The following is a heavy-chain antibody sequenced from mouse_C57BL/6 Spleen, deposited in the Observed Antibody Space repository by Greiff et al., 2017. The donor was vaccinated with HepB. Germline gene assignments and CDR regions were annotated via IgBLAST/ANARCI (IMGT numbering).Heavy chain of an antibody. D-gene: IGHD2-2*01. J-gene: IGHJ4*01. CDR2: IWGGGST. V-gene: IGHV2-9*01. Sequence: VKLMESGPGLVAPSQSLSITCTVSGFSLTSYGVDWVRQPPGKGLEWLGVIWGGGSTNYNSALMSRLSISKDNSKSQFFLKMNSLQTDYTAMYYCAKRIYYGYDVGYAMDYWGQGTSVTVSS. CDR3: AKRIYYGYDVGYAMDY. CDR1: GFSLTSYG.